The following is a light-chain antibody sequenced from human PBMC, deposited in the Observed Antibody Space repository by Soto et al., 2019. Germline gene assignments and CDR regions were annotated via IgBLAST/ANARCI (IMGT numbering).Light chain of an antibody. CDR1: QSISSY. Sequence: DIQMTQSPSTLSASVGDIVTITFRASQSISSYLNCYQQKPGKAPQLLIYAASSLQSGVPSRFSGSGSGTDFTLTISSLQPEDFATYYCQQSYSIPTFGQGTKVDIK. J-gene: IGKJ1*01. CDR2: AAS. V-gene: IGKV1-39*01. CDR3: QQSYSIPT.